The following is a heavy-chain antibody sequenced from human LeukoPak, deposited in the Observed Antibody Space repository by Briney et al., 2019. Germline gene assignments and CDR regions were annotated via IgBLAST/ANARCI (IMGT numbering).Heavy chain of an antibody. CDR3: ARDVRTVPYYYYGMDV. V-gene: IGHV4-34*01. CDR2: INHSGST. CDR1: GGSFSGYY. J-gene: IGHJ6*02. D-gene: IGHD4-17*01. Sequence: PSETLSLTCAVYGGSFSGYYWSWIRQPPGKGLEWIGEINHSGSTNYNPSLESRVTISVDTSKNQFSLKLSSMTAADTAVYYCARDVRTVPYYYYGMDVWGQGTTVTVSS.